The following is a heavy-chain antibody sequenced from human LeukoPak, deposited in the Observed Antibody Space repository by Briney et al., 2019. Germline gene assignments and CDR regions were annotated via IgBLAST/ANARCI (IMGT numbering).Heavy chain of an antibody. CDR1: GGTFSSCG. J-gene: IGHJ4*02. D-gene: IGHD6-19*01. CDR3: ASSNIAVAVPTCIDY. V-gene: IGHV1-69*06. CDR2: ITPIFGTA. Sequence: ASVKVSCKASGGTFSSCGISWVRQAPGQGLEWMGGITPIFGTAYYAQNFHDRVTITADKSTSTAYMELSSLRSEDTAVYYCASSNIAVAVPTCIDYWGQGTLVTVSS.